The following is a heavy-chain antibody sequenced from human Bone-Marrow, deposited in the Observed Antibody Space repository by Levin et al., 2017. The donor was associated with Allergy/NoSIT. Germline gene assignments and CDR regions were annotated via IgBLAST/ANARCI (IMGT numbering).Heavy chain of an antibody. Sequence: SETLSLTCTVSGGSISSSSYYWGWIRQPPGKGLEWIGSIYYSGSTYYNPSLKSRVTISVDTSKNQFSLKLSSVTAADTAVYYCARTIFGVGLLDYWGQGTLVTVSS. D-gene: IGHD3-3*01. CDR1: GGSISSSSYY. CDR2: IYYSGST. J-gene: IGHJ4*02. V-gene: IGHV4-39*01. CDR3: ARTIFGVGLLDY.